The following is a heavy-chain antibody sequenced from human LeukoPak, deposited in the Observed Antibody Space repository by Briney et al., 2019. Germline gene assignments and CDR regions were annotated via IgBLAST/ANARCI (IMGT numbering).Heavy chain of an antibody. CDR3: ARGGNVVGATTANWFDP. D-gene: IGHD1-26*01. CDR2: IYYSGST. Sequence: SETLSLTCTVSGGSISSYYWSWIRQPPGKGLEWIGYIYYSGSTNYNPSLKSRVTISVDTSKNQFSLKLSSVTAADTAVYYCARGGNVVGATTANWFDPWGQGTLVTVSS. J-gene: IGHJ5*02. CDR1: GGSISSYY. V-gene: IGHV4-59*01.